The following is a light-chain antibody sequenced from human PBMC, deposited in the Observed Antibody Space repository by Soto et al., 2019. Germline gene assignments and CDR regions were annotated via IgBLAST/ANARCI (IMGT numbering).Light chain of an antibody. CDR3: QQSYSTLPWT. J-gene: IGKJ1*01. CDR2: AAS. CDR1: QSISSY. Sequence: DIQMTQSPSSLSASVGDRATITCRASQSISSYLNWYQQKPGKAPKLLIYAASSLQSGVPSRFSGSGSGTDFTLTISSLQPEDFATYYCQQSYSTLPWTFGQGTKVDIK. V-gene: IGKV1-39*01.